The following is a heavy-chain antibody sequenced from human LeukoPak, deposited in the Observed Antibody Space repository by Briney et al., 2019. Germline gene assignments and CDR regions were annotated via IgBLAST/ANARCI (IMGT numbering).Heavy chain of an antibody. Sequence: GGSLRLSCAASGFTFSSYSMSWVRQAPGKGLEWVSSISSGGSYIYYADSVKGRFTISRDNAKNSLYLQMNSLRAEDTAVYYCARASQHYYDSSGYYRVPFDYWGQGTLVTVSS. V-gene: IGHV3-21*01. CDR1: GFTFSSYS. D-gene: IGHD3-22*01. CDR2: ISSGGSYI. CDR3: ARASQHYYDSSGYYRVPFDY. J-gene: IGHJ4*02.